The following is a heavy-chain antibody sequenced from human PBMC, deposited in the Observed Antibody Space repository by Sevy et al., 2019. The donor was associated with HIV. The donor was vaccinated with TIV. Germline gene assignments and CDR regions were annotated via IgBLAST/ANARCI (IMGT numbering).Heavy chain of an antibody. V-gene: IGHV3-30-3*01. Sequence: GGSLRLSCVGSGFTFSRHAMHWVRQAPGKGLEWVAVILYDGSNKYYADSVKGRFTISRDNSKNTLELEMNSLRPEDTAVYYCARSAAAGIEAWFDPWGLGTLVTVSS. CDR1: GFTFSRHA. D-gene: IGHD6-13*01. CDR3: ARSAAAGIEAWFDP. J-gene: IGHJ5*02. CDR2: ILYDGSNK.